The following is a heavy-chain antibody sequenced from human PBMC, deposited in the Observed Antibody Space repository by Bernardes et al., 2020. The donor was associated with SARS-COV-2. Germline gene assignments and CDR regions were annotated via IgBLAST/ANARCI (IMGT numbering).Heavy chain of an antibody. V-gene: IGHV3-11*01. CDR3: ARAVDSRSSGVDWFDP. CDR1: GFSFSDHF. J-gene: IGHJ5*02. D-gene: IGHD6-13*01. Sequence: GGSLRLSCAASGFSFSDHFMAWIRQAPGKGLEWVSYISSSGSTIHYADSVKGRFTISRDNAKNSLFLQMTSLRAEDTAVYYCARAVDSRSSGVDWFDPWGQGTPVTVSS. CDR2: ISSSGSTI.